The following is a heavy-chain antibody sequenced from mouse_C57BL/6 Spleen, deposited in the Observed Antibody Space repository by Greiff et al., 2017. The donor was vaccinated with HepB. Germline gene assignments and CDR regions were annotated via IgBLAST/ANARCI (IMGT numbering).Heavy chain of an antibody. D-gene: IGHD4-1*01. CDR3: TRSSLGLGYFDV. Sequence: VQLQQSGAELVRPGASVTLSCKASGYTFTDYEMHWVKQTPVHGLEWIGAIDPETGGTAYNQKFKGKAILTADKSSSTAYMELRSLTSEDSAVYYCTRSSLGLGYFDVWGTRTTVTVSS. CDR1: GYTFTDYE. V-gene: IGHV1-15*01. CDR2: IDPETGGT. J-gene: IGHJ1*03.